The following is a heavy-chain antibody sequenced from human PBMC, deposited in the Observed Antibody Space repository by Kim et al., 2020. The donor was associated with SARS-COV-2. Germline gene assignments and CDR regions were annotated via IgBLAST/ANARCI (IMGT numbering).Heavy chain of an antibody. D-gene: IGHD6-13*01. CDR2: ISYDGSNK. V-gene: IGHV3-30*18. Sequence: GGSLRLSCAASGFTFSSYGMHWVRQAPGKGLEWVAVISYDGSNKYYADSVKGRFTISRDNSKNTLYLQMNSLRAEDTAVYYCAKDLNTGIAAGDWFDPWGQGTLVTVSS. CDR1: GFTFSSYG. J-gene: IGHJ5*02. CDR3: AKDLNTGIAAGDWFDP.